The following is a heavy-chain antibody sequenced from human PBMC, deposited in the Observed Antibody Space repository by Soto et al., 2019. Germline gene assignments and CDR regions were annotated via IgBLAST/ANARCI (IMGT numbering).Heavy chain of an antibody. CDR1: GFTFDSYS. CDR3: ARDDDSAMALNFDY. V-gene: IGHV3-48*02. Sequence: LRLSCAASGFTFDSYSMNWVRQAPGKGLEWVSYIDSSSSNKHYADSVKGRFTISGDNAKNALYLQMSSLRDEDTAVYYCARDDDSAMALNFDYWGQGTLVTVSS. CDR2: IDSSSSNK. J-gene: IGHJ4*02. D-gene: IGHD5-18*01.